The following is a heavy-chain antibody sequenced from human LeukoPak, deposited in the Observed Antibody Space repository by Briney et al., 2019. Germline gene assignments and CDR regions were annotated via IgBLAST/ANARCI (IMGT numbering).Heavy chain of an antibody. CDR1: GGSISSGSYS. D-gene: IGHD2-15*01. CDR3: AREVVGYCSGGSCYSDWGNTLFDY. CDR2: IYTSGST. V-gene: IGHV4-61*02. Sequence: PSETLSLTCTVSGGSISSGSYSWSWIRQPAGKGLEWIGRIYTSGSTNYNPSLKSRVTISVDTSKNQFSLKLSSVTAADTAVYYCAREVVGYCSGGSCYSDWGNTLFDYWGQGTLVTVSS. J-gene: IGHJ4*02.